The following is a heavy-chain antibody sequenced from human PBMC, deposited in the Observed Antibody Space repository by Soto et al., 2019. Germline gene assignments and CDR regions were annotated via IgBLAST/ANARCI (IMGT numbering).Heavy chain of an antibody. Sequence: EVQLLESGGGLVQPGGSLRLSCAVSGFTFSSNAMSWVRQAPGKGLEWVSAISGSGGSTYYADSVKGRFTISRDNSKNTLYLQMNSLRVEDTAVYYCAKDGGYASSSWHYWFDPWGQGTLVTVSS. D-gene: IGHD6-13*01. V-gene: IGHV3-23*01. J-gene: IGHJ5*02. CDR3: AKDGGYASSSWHYWFDP. CDR2: ISGSGGST. CDR1: GFTFSSNA.